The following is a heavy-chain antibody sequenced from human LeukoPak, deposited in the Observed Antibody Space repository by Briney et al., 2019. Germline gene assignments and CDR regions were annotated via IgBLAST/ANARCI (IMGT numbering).Heavy chain of an antibody. CDR3: ARAIGVTPHY. CDR2: ISYDGSNK. CDR1: GFTFSSYA. J-gene: IGHJ4*02. D-gene: IGHD1-26*01. V-gene: IGHV3-30*14. Sequence: GGSLRLSCAASGFTFSSYAMHWVRQAPGKGLEWVAVISYDGSNKYYADSVKGRFTISRDNSKNTLYLQMNSLRAEDTAVYYCARAIGVTPHYWGQGTLVTVSS.